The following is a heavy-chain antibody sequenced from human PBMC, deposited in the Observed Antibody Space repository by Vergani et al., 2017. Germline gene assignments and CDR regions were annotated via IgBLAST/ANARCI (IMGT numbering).Heavy chain of an antibody. V-gene: IGHV3-30*01. D-gene: IGHD6-13*01. J-gene: IGHJ4*02. Sequence: QVQLVESGGGVVQPGRSLRLSCAASGFTFSSYAMHWVRQAPGKGLEWVAVISYDGSNKYYADSVKGRFTISRDNSKNTLYLQMNSLRAEDTAVYYCARDPAVGSIWWRGGCSDWGQGTLVTVSS. CDR3: ARDPAVGSIWWRGGCSD. CDR1: GFTFSSYA. CDR2: ISYDGSNK.